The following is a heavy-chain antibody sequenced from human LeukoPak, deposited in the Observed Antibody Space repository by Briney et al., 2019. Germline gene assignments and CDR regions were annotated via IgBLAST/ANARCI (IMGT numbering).Heavy chain of an antibody. J-gene: IGHJ4*02. D-gene: IGHD3-22*01. Sequence: GGSLRLSCSASGFTFSTSVMHWVRQTPGKGLEYVSVISSDGSPYYADSVKGRFTISRDNSKNTLYLQMNSLRAEDTAVYYCARVTYYDSSGYSHWGQGTLVTVSS. CDR1: GFTFSTSV. V-gene: IGHV3-64*04. CDR3: ARVTYYDSSGYSH. CDR2: ISSDGSP.